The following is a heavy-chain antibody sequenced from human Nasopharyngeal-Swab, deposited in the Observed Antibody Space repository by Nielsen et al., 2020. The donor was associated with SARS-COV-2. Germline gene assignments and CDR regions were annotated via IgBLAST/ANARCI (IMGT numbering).Heavy chain of an antibody. J-gene: IGHJ5*02. CDR3: ARDNGYCSGDACYLGGWLDP. V-gene: IGHV3-30*03. D-gene: IGHD2-15*01. CDR1: GFTFSSYG. CDR2: MSNDGNYK. Sequence: GGSLRLSCAASGFTFSSYGMNWVRQAPGKGLEWVAVMSNDGNYKFYADSVKGRFTISRDNSKNTLYLQMNSLRAEDTAVYYCARDNGYCSGDACYLGGWLDPWGQGTLATVSS.